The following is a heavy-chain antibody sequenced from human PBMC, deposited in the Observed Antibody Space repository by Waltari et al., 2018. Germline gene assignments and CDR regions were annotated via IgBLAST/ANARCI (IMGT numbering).Heavy chain of an antibody. D-gene: IGHD6-13*01. CDR3: ARGKERRSSSWGLAFRY. J-gene: IGHJ4*02. V-gene: IGHV1-8*01. CDR2: MNPNSGNT. Sequence: QVQLVQSGAEVKKPGASVTVSCQASGYPFPSSDINWVRQAPGQGLEWMGWMNPNSGNTGYAQKFQGRVTMTRNTSISTAYMELSSLRSEDTAVYYCARGKERRSSSWGLAFRYWGQGTLVTVSS. CDR1: GYPFPSSD.